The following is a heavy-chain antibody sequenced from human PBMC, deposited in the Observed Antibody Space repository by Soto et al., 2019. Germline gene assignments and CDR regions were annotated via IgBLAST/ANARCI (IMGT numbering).Heavy chain of an antibody. J-gene: IGHJ4*02. Sequence: GGSLRLSCAGSGFPLSDHYIDWVRQAPGKGLEWVANIKQDGSEKYYVDSAKGRFTISRDNAKNSLYLQMNSLSAEDTAIYYCATSRTFDYWGQGTLVTVSS. D-gene: IGHD6-13*01. CDR1: GFPLSDHY. CDR2: IKQDGSEK. V-gene: IGHV3-7*01. CDR3: ATSRTFDY.